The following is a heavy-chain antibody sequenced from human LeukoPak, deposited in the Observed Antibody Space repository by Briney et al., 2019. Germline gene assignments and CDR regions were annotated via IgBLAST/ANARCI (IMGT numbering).Heavy chain of an antibody. CDR1: GFTFTNYW. D-gene: IGHD1-26*01. J-gene: IGHJ4*02. V-gene: IGHV3-74*01. CDR3: ARDRGSYRPIDY. Sequence: GGSLRLSCAASGFTFTNYWMDWVRQAPGKGLVWVSRINTDGSSTNYADSVKGRFTSSRDNAKNSLYLQMNSLRAEDTAVYYCARDRGSYRPIDYWGQGTLVTVSS. CDR2: INTDGSST.